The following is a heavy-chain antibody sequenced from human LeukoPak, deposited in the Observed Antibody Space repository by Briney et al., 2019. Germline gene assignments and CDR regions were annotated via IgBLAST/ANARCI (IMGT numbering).Heavy chain of an antibody. CDR1: GYTFTGYY. CDR2: INPNSGGT. J-gene: IGHJ5*02. CDR3: ARAGGSGSPNWFDP. V-gene: IGHV1-2*06. D-gene: IGHD3-10*01. Sequence: GASVKVSCKASGYTFTGYYMHWVRQAPGQGLEWMGRINPNSGGTNYAQKFQGRDTITADESTSTAYMELSSLRSEDTAVYYCARAGGSGSPNWFDPWGQGTLVTVSS.